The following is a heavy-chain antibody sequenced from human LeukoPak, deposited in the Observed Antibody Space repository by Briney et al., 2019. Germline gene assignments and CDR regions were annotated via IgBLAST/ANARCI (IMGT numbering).Heavy chain of an antibody. J-gene: IGHJ4*02. D-gene: IGHD3-16*01. CDR2: ISSSGGTI. CDR1: GFTFSSYE. CDR3: AGGVGWHIDD. V-gene: IGHV3-48*03. Sequence: PGGSLRLSCAASGFTFSSYEMNWVRQAPGKGLEWVSYISSSGGTIYYADSVKGRFTISRDNTKSLMYLQMNSLRPEDTAVYYCAGGVGWHIDDWGQGTQVTVSS.